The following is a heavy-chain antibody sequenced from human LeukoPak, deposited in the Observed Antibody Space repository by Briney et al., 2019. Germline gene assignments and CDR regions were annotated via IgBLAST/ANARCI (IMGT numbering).Heavy chain of an antibody. CDR2: IWYDGSNK. D-gene: IGHD6-13*01. CDR3: ARDPSFSSSWYYFDY. J-gene: IGHJ4*02. Sequence: GRSLRLSCAASGFTFSSYGMHWVRQAPGKGLAWVAVIWYDGSNKYYADSVKGRFTISRDNSKNTLYLQMNSLRAEDTAVYYRARDPSFSSSWYYFDYWGQGTLVTVSS. CDR1: GFTFSSYG. V-gene: IGHV3-33*01.